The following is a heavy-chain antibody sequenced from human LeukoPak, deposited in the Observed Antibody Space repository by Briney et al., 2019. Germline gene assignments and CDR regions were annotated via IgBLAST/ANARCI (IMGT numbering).Heavy chain of an antibody. J-gene: IGHJ5*02. CDR1: GYTFTSYY. D-gene: IGHD4-17*01. Sequence: ASVKVSCKASGYTFTSYYMHWGRQAPGQGLEWMGIINPSGGSTSYPQKFQGRVTMTRDTSTSTVYMELSSLRSEDTAVYYCARDDYGAHAGFDPWGQGTLVTVSS. CDR3: ARDDYGAHAGFDP. V-gene: IGHV1-46*01. CDR2: INPSGGST.